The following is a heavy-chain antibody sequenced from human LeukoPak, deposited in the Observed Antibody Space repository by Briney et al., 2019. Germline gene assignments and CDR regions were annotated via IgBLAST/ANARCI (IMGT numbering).Heavy chain of an antibody. D-gene: IGHD3-3*01. J-gene: IGHJ3*02. CDR3: ARGGRITIFGVVSLRAFDI. CDR2: ISSSGSYI. Sequence: GGSLRLSCAASGFTFRSYSMNWVRQAPGKGLEWVSSISSSGSYIYYADSVKGRFTISRDNAKNSLYLQMNSLRAEDTAVYYCARGGRITIFGVVSLRAFDIWGQGTMVTVSS. CDR1: GFTFRSYS. V-gene: IGHV3-21*01.